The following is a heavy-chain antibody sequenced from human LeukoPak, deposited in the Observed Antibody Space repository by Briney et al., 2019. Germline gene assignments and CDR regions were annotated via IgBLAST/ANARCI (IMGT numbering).Heavy chain of an antibody. Sequence: GGSLRLSCAASGFTFSSYWMHWVRQAPGKGLVWVSRINSDGSSTSYADSVKGRFTISRDNAKNTLYLQMNSLRAEDTAVYYCARDLEGSWLVQPFDYWGQGTLVTVSS. CDR3: ARDLEGSWLVQPFDY. V-gene: IGHV3-74*01. D-gene: IGHD6-19*01. CDR1: GFTFSSYW. CDR2: INSDGSST. J-gene: IGHJ4*02.